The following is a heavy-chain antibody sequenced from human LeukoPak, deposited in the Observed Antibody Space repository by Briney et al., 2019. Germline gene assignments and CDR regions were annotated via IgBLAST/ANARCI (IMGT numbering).Heavy chain of an antibody. CDR2: ISWNSGSI. V-gene: IGHV3-9*01. Sequence: GRSLRLSCAASGFTFDDYAMHWVRQAPGKGLEWVSGISWNSGSIGYADSVKGRFTISRDNAKNSLYLQMNSLRAEDTALYYCAKDISSSGWSFFQHWGQGTLVTVSS. CDR1: GFTFDDYA. J-gene: IGHJ1*01. CDR3: AKDISSSGWSFFQH. D-gene: IGHD6-19*01.